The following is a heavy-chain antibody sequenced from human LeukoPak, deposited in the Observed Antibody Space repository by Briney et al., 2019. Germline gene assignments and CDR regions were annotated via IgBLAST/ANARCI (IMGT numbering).Heavy chain of an antibody. D-gene: IGHD3-9*01. Sequence: GGSLRLSCAASGFTFSSYAMHWVRQAPGKGLEWVAVISYDGSNKYYADSVKGRFTISRDNSKKTLYLQMNSLRAGDTAVYYCARDSLRGVLRYFDWFFDYWGQGTLVTVSS. V-gene: IGHV3-30*04. J-gene: IGHJ4*02. CDR2: ISYDGSNK. CDR1: GFTFSSYA. CDR3: ARDSLRGVLRYFDWFFDY.